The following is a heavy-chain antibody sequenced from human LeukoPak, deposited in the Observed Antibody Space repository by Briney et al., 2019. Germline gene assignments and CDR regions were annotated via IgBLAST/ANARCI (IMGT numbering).Heavy chain of an antibody. D-gene: IGHD5-24*01. CDR1: GFTFNSFA. Sequence: PGGSLRLSCAASGFTFNSFAMHWVRQAPGKGLEWVAVISYDGSGKCYADSVKGRFTISRDKSKNTLYLQMNSLIVEDTAVYYCARDSEELTTISYFDYWGQGTLVTVSS. V-gene: IGHV3-30-3*01. J-gene: IGHJ4*02. CDR3: ARDSEELTTISYFDY. CDR2: ISYDGSGK.